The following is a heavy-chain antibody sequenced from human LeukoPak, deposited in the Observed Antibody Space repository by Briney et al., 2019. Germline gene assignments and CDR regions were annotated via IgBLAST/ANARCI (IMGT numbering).Heavy chain of an antibody. J-gene: IGHJ4*02. CDR3: ARDRGSTGYYYLDS. D-gene: IGHD6-19*01. CDR1: GGPITEYY. Sequence: PSETLSLTCSVSGGPITEYYWSWLRQPPGKALEGIGYIYHTGSTNYSPSLKSRVTMSVDASRNQFSLKLVSVTAADTAVYYCARDRGSTGYYYLDSWGQGILVTVSS. V-gene: IGHV4-59*01. CDR2: IYHTGST.